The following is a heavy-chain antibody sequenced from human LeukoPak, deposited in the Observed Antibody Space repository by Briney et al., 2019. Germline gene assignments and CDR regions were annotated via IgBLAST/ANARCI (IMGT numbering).Heavy chain of an antibody. V-gene: IGHV1-8*01. CDR2: MNPKTGNT. J-gene: IGHJ3*02. CDR3: VRIDYSNAFDI. Sequence: GASVKVSCKASGYTFTNFDINWVRQATGQGLEWMGWMNPKTGNTGSTQKLQGRVTITGNTSISTVYMELSSLRSEDTAVYYCVRIDYSNAFDIWGQGTMVTVSS. D-gene: IGHD4-11*01. CDR1: GYTFTNFD.